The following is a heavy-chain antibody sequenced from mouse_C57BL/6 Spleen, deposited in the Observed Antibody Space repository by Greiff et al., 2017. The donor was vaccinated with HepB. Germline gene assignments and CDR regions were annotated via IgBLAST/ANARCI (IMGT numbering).Heavy chain of an antibody. CDR3: ARPLTTVVATGAMDY. V-gene: IGHV1-26*01. Sequence: EVQLQQSGPELVKPGASVKISCKASGYTFTDYYMNWVKQSHGKSLEWIGDINPNNGGTSYNQKFKGKATLTVDKSSSTAYMELRSLTSEDSAVYYCARPLTTVVATGAMDYWGQGTSVTVSS. J-gene: IGHJ4*01. D-gene: IGHD1-1*01. CDR1: GYTFTDYY. CDR2: INPNNGGT.